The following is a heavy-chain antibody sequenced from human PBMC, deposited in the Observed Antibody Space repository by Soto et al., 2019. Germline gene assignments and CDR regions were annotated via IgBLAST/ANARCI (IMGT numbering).Heavy chain of an antibody. D-gene: IGHD6-19*01. CDR2: IFWDGDT. CDR3: ARRAPSRAVAGSFDS. J-gene: IGHJ4*02. CDR1: AFSLSSSGVG. V-gene: IGHV2-5*02. Sequence: QITLKESGPTLVKPTQTLTLTCTFSAFSLSSSGVGVGWIRQPPGKALEWLALIFWDGDTRYSPSLRSRLTITKDTSKNQVVLTMTNVDPVDTATYYCARRAPSRAVAGSFDSWGQGTLVTVSS.